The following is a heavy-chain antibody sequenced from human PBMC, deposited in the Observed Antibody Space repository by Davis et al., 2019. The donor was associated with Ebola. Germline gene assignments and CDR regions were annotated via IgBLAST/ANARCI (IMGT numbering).Heavy chain of an antibody. Sequence: PGAALGLSCAASGVTFSSYAMHWVRQAPGKGLEWVAVISYDGSNKYYADSVKGRFTISRDNSKNTLYLQMNSLRAEDTAVYYCARDQMGVPDYYFDYWGQGTLVTVSS. CDR3: ARDQMGVPDYYFDY. CDR2: ISYDGSNK. CDR1: GVTFSSYA. J-gene: IGHJ4*02. V-gene: IGHV3-30-3*01. D-gene: IGHD3-16*01.